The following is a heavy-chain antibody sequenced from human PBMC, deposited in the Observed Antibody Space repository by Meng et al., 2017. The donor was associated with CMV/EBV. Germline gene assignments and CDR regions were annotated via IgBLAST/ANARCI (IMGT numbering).Heavy chain of an antibody. Sequence: IYGDSVSGNSAIWHWFRQSPSRGLEWLGRTYYRSRWYNDYAVSVKSRIIITPDTSKNHFSLQLNSVTPEDTAIYYCTRSDGRNHFDYWGLGSLVTVSS. D-gene: IGHD1-26*01. CDR3: TRSDGRNHFDY. CDR2: TYYRSRWYN. CDR1: GDSVSGNSAI. V-gene: IGHV6-1*01. J-gene: IGHJ4*02.